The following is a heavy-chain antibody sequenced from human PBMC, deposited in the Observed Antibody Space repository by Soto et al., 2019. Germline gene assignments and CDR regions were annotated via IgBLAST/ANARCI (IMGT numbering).Heavy chain of an antibody. D-gene: IGHD2-21*01. CDR3: ARRAVVAVTGSLDNWLDP. J-gene: IGHJ5*02. CDR1: GASISSFY. V-gene: IGHV4-59*01. CDR2: IYYSGST. Sequence: SETLSLTCTVSGASISSFYWAWIRQPPGKGLECVGYIYYSGSTTYNPSLKSRITISVDTSQNQFSLKVNSVTAADTAVYYCARRAVVAVTGSLDNWLDPWGQGILVT.